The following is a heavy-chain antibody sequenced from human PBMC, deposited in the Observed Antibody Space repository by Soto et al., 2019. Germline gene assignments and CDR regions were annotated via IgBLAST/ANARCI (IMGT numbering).Heavy chain of an antibody. V-gene: IGHV1-8*01. J-gene: IGHJ6*03. Sequence: QVQLVQSGAEVKKPGASVKVSCKASGYTFTSYDINWVRQATGQGLEWMGWMNPNSGNTGYAQKFQGRVTMTRNTSISTAYMELSSLRSEDTAVYYCARHPPFYHYYYMDVWGKGTTVTVSS. CDR2: MNPNSGNT. CDR3: ARHPPFYHYYYMDV. CDR1: GYTFTSYD.